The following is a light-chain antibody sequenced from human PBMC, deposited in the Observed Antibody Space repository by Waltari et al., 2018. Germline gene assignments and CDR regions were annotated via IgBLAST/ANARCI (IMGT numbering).Light chain of an antibody. Sequence: DIQMTQSPSSLSASVGDRVTITCRASQSISSYLNWYQQKPGKAPKLLIYAASSLQSGVPSRFSGSGSGTDFTLTISSLQPEDFATYYCQQSYSTLTFGGVTKVEIK. V-gene: IGKV1-39*01. CDR3: QQSYSTLT. CDR2: AAS. CDR1: QSISSY. J-gene: IGKJ4*01.